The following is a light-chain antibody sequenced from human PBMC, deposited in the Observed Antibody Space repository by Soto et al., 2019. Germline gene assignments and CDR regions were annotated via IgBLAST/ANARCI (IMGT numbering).Light chain of an antibody. V-gene: IGLV7-46*01. CDR1: TGAVTSGHY. CDR3: CRSYTSARPVV. CDR2: DTN. Sequence: QAVVPQEPSLTVSPGGTVTLTCGSTTGAVTSGHYPYWVQQKPGQVPRTLIYDTNNKHPWTPARFSGALLGGNAALTLSGALPADEAADYCCRSYTSARPVVFGTGTKLTVL. J-gene: IGLJ1*01.